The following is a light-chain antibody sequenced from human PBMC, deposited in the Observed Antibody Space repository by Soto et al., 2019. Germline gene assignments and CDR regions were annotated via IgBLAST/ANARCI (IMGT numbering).Light chain of an antibody. J-gene: IGLJ1*01. CDR3: ASWDDSLNGHV. V-gene: IGLV1-44*01. Sequence: HSVLTQAPSASGTPGQRVTVSCSGSIPNIASHTVNWYQQLPGTAPKLLIYSNDQRPSGVPDRFSASKSGTSASLAISGLQSEDEADYYCASWDDSLNGHVFGTGTKVTGL. CDR1: IPNIASHT. CDR2: SND.